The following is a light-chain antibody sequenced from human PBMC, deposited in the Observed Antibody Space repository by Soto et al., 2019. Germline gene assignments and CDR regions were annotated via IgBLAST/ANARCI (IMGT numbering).Light chain of an antibody. J-gene: IGKJ3*01. CDR1: QGISSY. CDR2: AAF. CDR3: QKLNSYPPIFS. Sequence: IQLTQSPSSLSASVGDRVTITCRASQGISSYLAWYQQKPGKAPKLLIYAAFTLQSEVPSRFSGSGSGTDFTLTISSLQPEEFATYYCQKLNSYPPIFSFGPGTKVDIK. V-gene: IGKV1-9*01.